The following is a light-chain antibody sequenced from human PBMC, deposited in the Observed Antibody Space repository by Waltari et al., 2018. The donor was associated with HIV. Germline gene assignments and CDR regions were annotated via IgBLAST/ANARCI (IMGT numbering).Light chain of an antibody. V-gene: IGLV2-14*01. Sequence: QSALTQPASVSGSPGQSITISCPGTSRDVGGYNYVSWFQQHPGKAPQLMIYEVSNRPSGVSNRFSGSKSGNTASLTISGLQAEDEADYYCSSYTSSSTLVFGTGTKVTVL. CDR1: SRDVGGYNY. CDR3: SSYTSSSTLV. CDR2: EVS. J-gene: IGLJ1*01.